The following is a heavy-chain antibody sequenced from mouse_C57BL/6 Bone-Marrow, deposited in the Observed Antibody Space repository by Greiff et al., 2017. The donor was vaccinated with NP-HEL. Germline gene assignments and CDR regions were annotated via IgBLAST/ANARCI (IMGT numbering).Heavy chain of an antibody. CDR1: GFSLTSYG. J-gene: IGHJ4*01. CDR2: IWSGGST. CDR3: ARKITTVVAPYYYAMDY. D-gene: IGHD1-1*01. Sequence: QVQLQQSGPGLVQPSQSLSITCTVSGFSLTSYGVHWVRQSPGKGLEWLGVIWSGGSTDYNAAFISRLSISKDNSKSQVFFKMNSLQADDTAIYYSARKITTVVAPYYYAMDYWGQGTSVTVSS. V-gene: IGHV2-2*01.